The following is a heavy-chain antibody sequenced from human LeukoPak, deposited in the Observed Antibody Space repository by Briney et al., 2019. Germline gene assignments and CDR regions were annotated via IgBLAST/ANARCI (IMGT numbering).Heavy chain of an antibody. CDR1: GGSISSSSYY. CDR2: INHSGST. D-gene: IGHD5-24*01. CDR3: AREGDGWFDP. Sequence: SETLSLTCTVSGGSISSSSYYWSWIRQPPGKGLEWIGEINHSGSTNYNPSLKSRVTISIDTSKNQFSLKLSSVTAADTAVYYCAREGDGWFDPWGQGTLVTVSS. V-gene: IGHV4-39*07. J-gene: IGHJ5*02.